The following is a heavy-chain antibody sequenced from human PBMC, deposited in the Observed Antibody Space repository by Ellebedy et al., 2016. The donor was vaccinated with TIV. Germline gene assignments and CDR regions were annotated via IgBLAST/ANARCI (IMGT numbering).Heavy chain of an antibody. CDR3: AREIRYSSGWYGLYWYFDL. V-gene: IGHV3-7*01. Sequence: GESLKISXTAAGFTFTNYWMSWVRQAPGKGLEWVATVKWDASETYYVDSVKGRFTISRDNAKNSVFLEMNSLRAEDTALYYCAREIRYSSGWYGLYWYFDLWGRGTLVTVSS. J-gene: IGHJ2*01. D-gene: IGHD6-19*01. CDR1: GFTFTNYW. CDR2: VKWDASET.